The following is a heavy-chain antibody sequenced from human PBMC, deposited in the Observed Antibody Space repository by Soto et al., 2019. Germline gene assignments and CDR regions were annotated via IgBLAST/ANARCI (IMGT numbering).Heavy chain of an antibody. CDR3: TRDGYNFDYFDY. J-gene: IGHJ4*02. CDR2: ISGSGSYT. D-gene: IGHD5-12*01. Sequence: GSLRLSCAASGFIFSRSAMNWVRQAPGKGLEWVSGISGSGSYTYYADSVKGRFTISRDSSKNTLYLQMNSLKTEDTAVYYCTRDGYNFDYFDYWGQGTLVTVSS. CDR1: GFIFSRSA. V-gene: IGHV3-23*01.